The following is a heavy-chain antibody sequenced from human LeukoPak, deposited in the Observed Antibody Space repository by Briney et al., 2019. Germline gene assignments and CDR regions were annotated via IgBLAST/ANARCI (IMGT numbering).Heavy chain of an antibody. J-gene: IGHJ3*02. Sequence: GASVKVSCKASGYTFTSHGISWVRQAPGQGLEWMGWISTYNGNTNYAQKLQGRVSMTTDTSTSIAYMDLRSLRSDDTAVYFCARDPVGATKNAFDIWGQGTMVTVSS. CDR1: GYTFTSHG. CDR2: ISTYNGNT. D-gene: IGHD1-26*01. V-gene: IGHV1-18*01. CDR3: ARDPVGATKNAFDI.